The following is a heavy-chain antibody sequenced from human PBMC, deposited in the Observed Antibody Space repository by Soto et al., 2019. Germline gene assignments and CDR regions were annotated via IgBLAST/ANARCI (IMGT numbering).Heavy chain of an antibody. CDR2: ISGSGGST. J-gene: IGHJ6*02. V-gene: IGHV3-23*01. CDR3: AKCGIVVVPAAFYGMDV. CDR1: GFTFSSYA. D-gene: IGHD2-2*01. Sequence: EVQLLESGGGLVQPGGSLRLSCAASGFTFSSYAMSWVRQAPGKGLEWVSAISGSGGSTYYADSVKGRFTISRDNSKNTLYLQMNSLRAEDTAVYYCAKCGIVVVPAAFYGMDVWGQGTTVTVSS.